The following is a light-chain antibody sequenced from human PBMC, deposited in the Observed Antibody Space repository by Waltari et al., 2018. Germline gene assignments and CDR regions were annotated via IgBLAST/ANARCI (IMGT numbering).Light chain of an antibody. CDR2: KVS. Sequence: DVVLTQSPLSLPVTRGQSASISCWSSQSLEYIAGNIFLNWLRQRPGQSPRRLTYKVSHRDSGVPGRFSGSGSGTEFTLTINRVEADDVAIYYCMQGTHWPPVTFGPGTKVVI. CDR1: QSLEYIAGNIF. CDR3: MQGTHWPPVT. V-gene: IGKV2-30*01. J-gene: IGKJ3*01.